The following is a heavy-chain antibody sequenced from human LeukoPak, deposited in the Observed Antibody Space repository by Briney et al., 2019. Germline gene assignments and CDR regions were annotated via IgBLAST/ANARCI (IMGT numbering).Heavy chain of an antibody. CDR1: GGSISSYY. J-gene: IGHJ4*02. V-gene: IGHV4-59*01. D-gene: IGHD5-18*01. CDR3: ARGNSYGRTYYFDY. Sequence: SETLSLTCTVSGGSISSYYWSSIRQPPGKGLEWIGCIYYSGSTNYNPSLKSRVTISVDTSKNQFSLKLSSVTAADTAVYYCARGNSYGRTYYFDYWGQGTLVTVSS. CDR2: IYYSGST.